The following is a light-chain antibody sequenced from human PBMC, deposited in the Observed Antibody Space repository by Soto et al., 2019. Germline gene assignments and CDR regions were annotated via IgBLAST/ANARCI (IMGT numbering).Light chain of an antibody. J-gene: IGKJ4*01. Sequence: DIQLTHSPAFLFASVGDSVTITCRASQGISSYLAGYRQEPGKAPKLRIYTASALQSGVPSRFRGRGSGTEFTLTISSLQPEDSATYYCQQLNSYPLTFGGGTKVEIK. CDR1: QGISSY. CDR3: QQLNSYPLT. CDR2: TAS. V-gene: IGKV1-9*01.